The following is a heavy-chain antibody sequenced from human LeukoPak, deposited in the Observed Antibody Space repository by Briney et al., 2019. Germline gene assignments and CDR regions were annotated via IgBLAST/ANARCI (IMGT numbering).Heavy chain of an antibody. J-gene: IGHJ4*02. D-gene: IGHD3-3*01. CDR2: IYSSGSA. V-gene: IGHV4-39*01. CDR1: GGSINSNNYY. CDR3: QSRYLEWLLDY. Sequence: PSETLSLTCTVSGGSINSNNYYWGWIRQPPGKGLEWIGSIYSSGSAYYNPSLKSRVTISVDTSKNQFSLRLSSVTAADTAVYYCQSRYLEWLLDYWGQGTLVTVSS.